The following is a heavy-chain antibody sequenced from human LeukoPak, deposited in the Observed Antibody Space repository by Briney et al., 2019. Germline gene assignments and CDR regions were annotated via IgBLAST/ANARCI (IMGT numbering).Heavy chain of an antibody. CDR3: ARSSGYYSSLFYMHV. J-gene: IGHJ6*03. Sequence: ASVKVSCKASGYTFTSYYMHWVRQAPGQGLEWMGIINPSGGSTSCAQKFQGRVTMTSDMSTSTVYMELSSLRSEDTAVYYCARSSGYYSSLFYMHVWGKGTTVTVSS. CDR2: INPSGGST. D-gene: IGHD3-22*01. V-gene: IGHV1-46*01. CDR1: GYTFTSYY.